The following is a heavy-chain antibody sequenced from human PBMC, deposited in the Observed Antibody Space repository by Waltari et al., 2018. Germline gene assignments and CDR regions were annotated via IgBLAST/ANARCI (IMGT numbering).Heavy chain of an antibody. CDR3: ARGTLTAMITFGGVIAGTFDY. Sequence: QVQLVQSGAEVKKPGASVKVSCKASGYTFTSYGISWVRQAPGQGLEWMGWITAYNGNTNYAQKLQGRVTMTTDTSTSTAYMELRSLRSDDTAVYYCARGTLTAMITFGGVIAGTFDYWGQGTLVTVSS. D-gene: IGHD3-16*02. CDR1: GYTFTSYG. J-gene: IGHJ4*02. CDR2: ITAYNGNT. V-gene: IGHV1-18*01.